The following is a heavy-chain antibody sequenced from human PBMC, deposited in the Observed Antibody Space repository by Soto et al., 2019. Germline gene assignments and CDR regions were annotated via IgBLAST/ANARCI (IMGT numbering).Heavy chain of an antibody. V-gene: IGHV5-51*01. Sequence: GEALTISCKGSGYSFNSYWIGWVRQMPGKGLEWMGIIYPGDSDTRYSPSFQGQVTISADKSISTAYLQWSSLKASDTAMYYCARQGTLRHGDLRGAFDIWGQGTMVTVSS. J-gene: IGHJ3*02. CDR1: GYSFNSYW. CDR3: ARQGTLRHGDLRGAFDI. CDR2: IYPGDSDT. D-gene: IGHD3-16*01.